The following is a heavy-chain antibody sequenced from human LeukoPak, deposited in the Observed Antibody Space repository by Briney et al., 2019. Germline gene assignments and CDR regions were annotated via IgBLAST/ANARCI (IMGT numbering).Heavy chain of an antibody. D-gene: IGHD3-3*01. Sequence: PSETLSLTCTVSGGSISSGSYYWSWIRQPAGKGLEWIGRIYTSGSTNYNPSLKSRVTISVDTSKNQFSLKLSSVTAADTAVYYCAREMVAHELGIFGVVGYYFDYWGQGTLVTVSS. CDR2: IYTSGST. V-gene: IGHV4-61*02. CDR3: AREMVAHELGIFGVVGYYFDY. J-gene: IGHJ4*02. CDR1: GGSISSGSYY.